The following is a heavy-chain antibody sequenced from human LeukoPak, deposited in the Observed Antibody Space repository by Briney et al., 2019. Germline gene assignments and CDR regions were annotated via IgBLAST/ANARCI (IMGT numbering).Heavy chain of an antibody. CDR1: GGSISSYY. CDR3: TRVIVGGSHRGRSAFDI. V-gene: IGHV4-59*01. J-gene: IGHJ3*02. Sequence: SETLSLTCTVSGGSISSYYWSWIRQPPGKGLESIGYMYYGGSTNYNPSLKSRVTISIDTSKNQFSLKLSSVTAADTAVYYCTRVIVGGSHRGRSAFDIWGQGTMVTVSS. D-gene: IGHD1-26*01. CDR2: MYYGGST.